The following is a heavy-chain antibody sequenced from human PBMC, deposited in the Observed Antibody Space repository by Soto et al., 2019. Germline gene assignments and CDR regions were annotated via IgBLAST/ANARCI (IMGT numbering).Heavy chain of an antibody. CDR1: VFTFSMYC. Sequence: GESLKISCVVSVFTFSMYCMHWFRQVPVQSPFWVSRISDYGATTNYADSVRGRFTISRDNSKNTLYLQMNNLKPDDTAIYYCKRGPRADSSGTGANWGQGTKVTVSS. CDR3: KRGPRADSSGTGAN. CDR2: ISDYGATT. V-gene: IGHV3-74*01. D-gene: IGHD1-26*01. J-gene: IGHJ4*02.